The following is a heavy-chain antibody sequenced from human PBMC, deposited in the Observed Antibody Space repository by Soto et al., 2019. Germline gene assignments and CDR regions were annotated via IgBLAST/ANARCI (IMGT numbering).Heavy chain of an antibody. CDR2: INPSGDST. D-gene: IGHD5-12*01. V-gene: IGHV1-46*03. CDR1: GYTFTSYY. CDR3: ARDGPYSAYGVFDY. Sequence: ALVKVACKASGYTFTSYYMNWVRLAPGQGLEWMGIINPSGDSTSYAQKFQGRVTMTRDTSTSTVYMELSSLRSEDTAVYFCARDGPYSAYGVFDYWGQGTLVTVSS. J-gene: IGHJ4*02.